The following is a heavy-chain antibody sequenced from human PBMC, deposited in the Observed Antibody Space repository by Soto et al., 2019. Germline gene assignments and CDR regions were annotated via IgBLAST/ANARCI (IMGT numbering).Heavy chain of an antibody. CDR1: RLPEPRNN. J-gene: IGHJ6*04. CDR3: ARGGYGDYLYYYYGMDV. D-gene: IGHD4-17*01. CDR2: NYSGGGT. V-gene: IGHV3-53*01. Sequence: GGSLRLSCATPRLPEPRNNMRRVLQAPVQGLEWASVNYSGGGTYYEGSVKGRSTISRENSKNTLYLQMNSLGAEDTAVYYCARGGYGDYLYYYYGMDVWGTETKVTASS.